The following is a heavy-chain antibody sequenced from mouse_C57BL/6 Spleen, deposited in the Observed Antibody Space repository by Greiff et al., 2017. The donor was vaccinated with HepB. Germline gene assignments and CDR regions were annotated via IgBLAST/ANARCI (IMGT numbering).Heavy chain of an antibody. Sequence: DVQLQESGPGLVKPSQSLSLTCSVTGYSITSGYYWNWIRQFPGNKLEWMGYISYDGSNNYNPSLKNRISITRDTSKNQFFLKLNSVTTEETATYYCARGLDYWGQGTTLTVSS. CDR2: ISYDGSN. J-gene: IGHJ2*01. CDR3: ARGLDY. CDR1: GYSITSGYY. V-gene: IGHV3-6*01.